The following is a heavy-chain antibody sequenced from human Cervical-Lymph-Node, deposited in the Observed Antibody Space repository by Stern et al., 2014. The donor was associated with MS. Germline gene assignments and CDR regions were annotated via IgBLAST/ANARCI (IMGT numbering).Heavy chain of an antibody. J-gene: IGHJ6*02. Sequence: QVQLQDSGPGLVKPSETLSLTCTVSGGSISSYYWSWIRQPPGKGLEWIGDIYYSGSTNYNPSLKIRVTISVDTSKNQFSLKLSSVTAADTAVYYCARGRGASQYYYYGMDVWGQGTTVTVSS. CDR2: IYYSGST. CDR1: GGSISSYY. D-gene: IGHD3-16*01. CDR3: ARGRGASQYYYYGMDV. V-gene: IGHV4-59*01.